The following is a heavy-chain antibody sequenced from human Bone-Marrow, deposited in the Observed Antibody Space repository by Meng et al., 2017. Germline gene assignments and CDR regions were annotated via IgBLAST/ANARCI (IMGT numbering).Heavy chain of an antibody. Sequence: QVQLQQWGAGRLKPSESLSLTCAVYGGSFSGYYWSWIRQPPGKGLEWIGEINHSGSTNYNPSLKSRVTISVDTSKNQFSLKLSSVTAADTAVYYCARGRVVAATNPKFDYWGQGTLVTVSS. CDR2: INHSGST. V-gene: IGHV4-34*01. D-gene: IGHD2-15*01. CDR3: ARGRVVAATNPKFDY. CDR1: GGSFSGYY. J-gene: IGHJ4*02.